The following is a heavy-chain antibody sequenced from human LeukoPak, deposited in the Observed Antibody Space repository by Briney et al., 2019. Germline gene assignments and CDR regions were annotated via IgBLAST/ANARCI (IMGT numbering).Heavy chain of an antibody. D-gene: IGHD5-18*01. V-gene: IGHV3-23*01. CDR1: GFTFSSYS. CDR2: ISGSGGST. CDR3: AKADTAMPYDAFDI. J-gene: IGHJ3*02. Sequence: GGSLRLSCAASGFTFSSYSMNWVRQAPGKGLEWGSAISGSGGSTYYADSVKGRFTISRDNSKNTLYLQMNSLRAEDTAVYYCAKADTAMPYDAFDIWGQGTMVTVSS.